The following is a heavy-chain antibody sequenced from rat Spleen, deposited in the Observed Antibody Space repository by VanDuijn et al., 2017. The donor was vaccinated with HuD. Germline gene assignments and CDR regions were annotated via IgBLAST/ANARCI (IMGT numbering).Heavy chain of an antibody. CDR3: AKVTYYGFYYFDY. Sequence: EMQLMESGGGLVQPGRPLKLSCAAAGFAFSDSDMAWVRLAPTKGLEWVTSISFNGASTYYRDSVKGRFTISRDNAKSTLYLQMESLRSEDTATYYCAKVTYYGFYYFDYWGQGVMVTVSS. CDR1: GFAFSDSD. D-gene: IGHD1-9*01. CDR2: ISFNGAST. J-gene: IGHJ2*01. V-gene: IGHV5-20*01.